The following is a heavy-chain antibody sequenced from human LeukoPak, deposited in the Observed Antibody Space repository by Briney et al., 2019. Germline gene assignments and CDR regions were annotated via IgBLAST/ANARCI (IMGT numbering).Heavy chain of an antibody. CDR2: IYHSGST. Sequence: PSETLSLTCAVSGGSISSGGYSWSWIRQPPGKGLEWIGYIYHSGSTYYNPSLKSRVTISVDTSKNQFSLKLSSVTAADTAVYYCARHTSSKWELLQFDYWGQGTLVTVSS. V-gene: IGHV4-30-2*03. J-gene: IGHJ4*02. CDR3: ARHTSSKWELLQFDY. CDR1: GGSISSGGYS. D-gene: IGHD1-26*01.